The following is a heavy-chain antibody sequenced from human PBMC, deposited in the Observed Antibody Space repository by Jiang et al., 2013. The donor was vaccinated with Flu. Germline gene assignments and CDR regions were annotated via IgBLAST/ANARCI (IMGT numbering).Heavy chain of an antibody. V-gene: IGHV2-70*04. CDR3: ARSLIYYGGNPGAFDI. CDR1: GFSLSTSGMR. CDR2: IDWDDDK. D-gene: IGHD4-23*01. J-gene: IGHJ3*02. Sequence: KPTQTLTLTCTFSGFSLSTSGMRVSWIRQPPGKALEWLARIDWDDDKFYSTSLKTRLTISKDTSKNQVVLTMTNMDPVDTATYYCARSLIYYGGNPGAFDIWGQGTMVTVSS.